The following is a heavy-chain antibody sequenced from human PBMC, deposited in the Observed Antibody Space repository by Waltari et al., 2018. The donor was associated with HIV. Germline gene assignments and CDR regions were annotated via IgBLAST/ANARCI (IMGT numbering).Heavy chain of an antibody. CDR2: ISWNSGSI. J-gene: IGHJ6*02. V-gene: IGHV3-9*01. D-gene: IGHD6-19*01. CDR3: AKESMAGLYYYYGMDV. CDR1: GFPFDDYA. Sequence: EVHLVESGGGLVQPGRSLSISCSACGFPFDDYASNWVRQAPGKGLEWVSGISWNSGSIGYADSVKGRFTISRDNAKNSLYLQMNSLRDEDTALYYCAKESMAGLYYYYGMDVWGQGTTVTVSS.